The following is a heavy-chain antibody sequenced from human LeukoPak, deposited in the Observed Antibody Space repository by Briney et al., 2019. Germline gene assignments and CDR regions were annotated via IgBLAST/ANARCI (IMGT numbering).Heavy chain of an antibody. V-gene: IGHV3-30*18. D-gene: IGHD3-3*01. CDR2: ISYDGRNK. J-gene: IGHJ6*02. CDR3: AKEDRDYDFWSGLNYYYGMDV. CDR1: GFTFSSYG. Sequence: GGSLRLSCAASGFTFSSYGMHWVRQAPGKGLEWVAVISYDGRNKYYADSVKGRFTISRDNSKNTLYLQMNSLRAEDTAVYYCAKEDRDYDFWSGLNYYYGMDVWGQGTTVTVSS.